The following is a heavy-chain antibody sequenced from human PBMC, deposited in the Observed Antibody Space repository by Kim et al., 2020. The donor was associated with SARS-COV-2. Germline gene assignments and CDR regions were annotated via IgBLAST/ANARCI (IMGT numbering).Heavy chain of an antibody. D-gene: IGHD5-18*01. CDR2: ISSSSSTI. J-gene: IGHJ3*01. CDR1: GFTFNTYI. Sequence: GGSLRLSCAASGFTFNTYIMNWVRQAPGKGLEWVSYISSSSSTIYYADSVKGRFTISRDNAKNSLYLQMNSLRDADTAVYYCARGGYNYGYFSFPRVRDAFDVWGQGTMVTVSS. CDR3: ARGGYNYGYFSFPRVRDAFDV. V-gene: IGHV3-48*02.